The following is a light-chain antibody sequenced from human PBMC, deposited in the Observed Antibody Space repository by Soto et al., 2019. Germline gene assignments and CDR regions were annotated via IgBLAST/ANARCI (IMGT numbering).Light chain of an antibody. CDR3: QEYNSDSRT. Sequence: DIQMTQSPSTLSASVGDRVTITCRASQSISLWLAWYQQKPGRAPKLLIYRSSNLETGVPSRFSGGGSGTEFTLTISSLQPGDLATYYCQEYNSDSRTFGQGTKVEIK. CDR2: RSS. J-gene: IGKJ1*01. CDR1: QSISLW. V-gene: IGKV1-5*03.